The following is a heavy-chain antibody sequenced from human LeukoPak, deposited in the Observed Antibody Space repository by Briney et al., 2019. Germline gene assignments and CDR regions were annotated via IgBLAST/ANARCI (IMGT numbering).Heavy chain of an antibody. D-gene: IGHD2-21*01. CDR1: GFTLSSYA. J-gene: IGHJ4*02. CDR2: ISDSGNT. Sequence: GGSLRLSCAASGFTLSSYARSWVRQAPGKGLEWVSAISDSGNTYHADSVKGRFTISRDSSKNTLFLQMDRLRPEDAAVYYCAKAPVTTCRGAYCYPFDYWGQGTLVTVSS. V-gene: IGHV3-23*01. CDR3: AKAPVTTCRGAYCYPFDY.